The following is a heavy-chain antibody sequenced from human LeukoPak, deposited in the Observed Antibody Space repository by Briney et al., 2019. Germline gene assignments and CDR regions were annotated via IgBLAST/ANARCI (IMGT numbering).Heavy chain of an antibody. CDR3: ARGRLSAALGGG. J-gene: IGHJ4*02. V-gene: IGHV1-2*02. CDR1: GYTFTGYY. Sequence: GASVKVSCKASGYTFTGYYMQWVRQAPGQGLEWMGWIDPKSGGTNYAQKFQGRVTMTRDTSITTAYMELSRLRSDDTAVYYCARGRLSAALGGGWGQGTLVTVSS. D-gene: IGHD3-16*01. CDR2: IDPKSGGT.